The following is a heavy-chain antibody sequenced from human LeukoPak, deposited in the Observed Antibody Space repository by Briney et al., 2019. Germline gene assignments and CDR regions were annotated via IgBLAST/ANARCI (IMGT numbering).Heavy chain of an antibody. V-gene: IGHV4-30-4*08. CDR1: GGSISSGDYY. Sequence: SQTLSLTCTLSGGSISSGDYYWSWIRQPPGKGLVWIGYIYYSGSTYYNPSLKSRVTISVDTSKNQFSLKLSSVTAADTAVYYCARAEKRENYYDSSGYYVRTFDYWGQGTLVTVSS. J-gene: IGHJ4*02. CDR3: ARAEKRENYYDSSGYYVRTFDY. D-gene: IGHD3-22*01. CDR2: IYYSGST.